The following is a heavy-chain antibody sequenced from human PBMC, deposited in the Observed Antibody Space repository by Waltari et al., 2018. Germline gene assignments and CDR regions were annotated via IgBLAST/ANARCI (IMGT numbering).Heavy chain of an antibody. CDR3: ATDHHRQSGYDI. D-gene: IGHD5-12*01. J-gene: IGHJ4*02. CDR2: YDPATADI. CDR1: GYDRPDLA. Sequence: QVQLEQSGVEVKTHGASVTVSGTVSGYDRPDLAMHRVRQAPGKGLEWMGGYDPATADIIYAQSFQGRVTMTEDTSSETAHMELSSLTSEDTAVYYCATDHHRQSGYDIWGQGTLVTVSS. V-gene: IGHV1-24*01.